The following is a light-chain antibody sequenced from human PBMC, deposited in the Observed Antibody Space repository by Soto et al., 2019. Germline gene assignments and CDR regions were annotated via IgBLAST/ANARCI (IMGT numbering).Light chain of an antibody. CDR2: GAS. CDR3: QQYGGSPPYT. CDR1: QSISSSY. J-gene: IGKJ2*01. Sequence: EIVLTQSPGTLSLSPRERATLSCRASQSISSSYLAWYQQKPGQAPRLLIYGASSRATGIPDRFSGSGSGTDFTLTISRLDPEDLAGYYCQQYGGSPPYTFGQGTKLEIK. V-gene: IGKV3-20*01.